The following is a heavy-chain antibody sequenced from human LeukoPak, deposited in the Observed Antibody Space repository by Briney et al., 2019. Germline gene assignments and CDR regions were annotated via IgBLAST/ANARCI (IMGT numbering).Heavy chain of an antibody. CDR2: IYRTGST. CDR3: ANSWYYYDSSGLPKADAFDR. D-gene: IGHD3-22*01. V-gene: IGHV4-38-2*02. CDR1: GGSISSGVY. Sequence: SETLSPTCTVSGGSISSGVYWGWVRQPPGKGLEWIATIYRTGSTYYNPPLESRVTISVDTSKNQFSLKLNSVTAADTAVYYCANSWYYYDSSGLPKADAFDRWGQGALVTVSS. J-gene: IGHJ3*01.